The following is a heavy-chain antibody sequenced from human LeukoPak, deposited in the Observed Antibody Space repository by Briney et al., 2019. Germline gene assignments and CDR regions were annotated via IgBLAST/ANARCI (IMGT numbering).Heavy chain of an antibody. J-gene: IGHJ6*02. Sequence: GRSLRLSCAASGFTFDDYAMHWVRQAPGKGLEWVSGISWNSGSIGYADSVKGRFTISRDNSKNTLYLQMNSLRAEDTAVYYCAKELNYYDSSGVMDVWGQGTTVTVSS. CDR3: AKELNYYDSSGVMDV. D-gene: IGHD3-22*01. V-gene: IGHV3-9*01. CDR2: ISWNSGSI. CDR1: GFTFDDYA.